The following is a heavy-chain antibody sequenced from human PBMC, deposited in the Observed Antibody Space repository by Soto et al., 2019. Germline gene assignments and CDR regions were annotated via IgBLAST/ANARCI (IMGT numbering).Heavy chain of an antibody. CDR1: GFTFSSYW. J-gene: IGHJ6*02. Sequence: GGSLRLSFAAPGFTFSSYWVSWVRQAPGKGLEWGANIKQDGSEKYYVDSVKGRFTISRDNAKNSLYLQMNSLRAEDTAVYYCARDPSIVLVPAATYYYYYYGMDVWGQGTTVTVSS. D-gene: IGHD2-2*01. V-gene: IGHV3-7*01. CDR2: IKQDGSEK. CDR3: ARDPSIVLVPAATYYYYYYGMDV.